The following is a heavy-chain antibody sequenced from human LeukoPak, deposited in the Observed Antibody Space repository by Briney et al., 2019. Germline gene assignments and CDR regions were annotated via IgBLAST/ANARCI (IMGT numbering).Heavy chain of an antibody. CDR3: ARRYCSSTSCYPHFDY. V-gene: IGHV3-7*01. Sequence: GGSLRLSCAASGFTFSSYWMSWVRQAPGKGLEWVANIKQDGREKYYVDSVKGRFKISRDNDKNSVYVKMNSLRGEDTAVYYCARRYCSSTSCYPHFDYWGQGTLVTVSS. CDR2: IKQDGREK. CDR1: GFTFSSYW. J-gene: IGHJ4*02. D-gene: IGHD2-2*01.